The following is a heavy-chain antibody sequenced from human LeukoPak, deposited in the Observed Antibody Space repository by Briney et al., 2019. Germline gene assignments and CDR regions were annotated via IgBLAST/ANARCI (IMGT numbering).Heavy chain of an antibody. CDR2: IYYSGST. CDR3: ASPKYGSGSYYNLLY. J-gene: IGHJ4*02. D-gene: IGHD3-10*01. V-gene: IGHV4-39*01. Sequence: SETLSLTCTVSGGSISSSSYYWGWIRQPPGKGLEWIGSIYYSGSTYYNPSLKSRVTISVDTSKNQFSLKLSSVTAADTAVYYCASPKYGSGSYYNLLYWGQGTLVTVSS. CDR1: GGSISSSSYY.